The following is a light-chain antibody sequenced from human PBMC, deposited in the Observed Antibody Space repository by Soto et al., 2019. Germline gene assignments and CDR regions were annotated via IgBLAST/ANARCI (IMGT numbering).Light chain of an antibody. CDR1: QSVGKNY. V-gene: IGKV3-20*01. CDR3: QQYATDPLT. Sequence: EIVLTQSPGTLSLSPGEGATLSCRASQSVGKNYLAWYQQKSGQAPRLLTHGAFNRATGIPERFSGSGSGTDFTLTISRLEPEDFVAYYCQQYATDPLTFGGGTKVEIK. J-gene: IGKJ4*01. CDR2: GAF.